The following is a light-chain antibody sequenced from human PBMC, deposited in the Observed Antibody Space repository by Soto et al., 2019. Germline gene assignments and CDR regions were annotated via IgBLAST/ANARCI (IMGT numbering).Light chain of an antibody. V-gene: IGKV1-5*01. J-gene: IGKJ1*01. CDR1: QNIGRW. Sequence: DIQMTQSPSSLSASVGDRVTITCRASQNIGRWLAWYQQKSGKAPKLMIYDVSTLISGAPSRFSGSGSVTDFTLTIASPKPDDFTTYYCQQDHLHSPATFGPGTLVEI. CDR2: DVS. CDR3: QQDHLHSPAT.